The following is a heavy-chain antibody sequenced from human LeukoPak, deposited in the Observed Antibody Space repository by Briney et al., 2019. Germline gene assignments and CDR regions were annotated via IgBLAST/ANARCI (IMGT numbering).Heavy chain of an antibody. Sequence: PGGSLRLSCAASGFTVSSNYMSWVRQAPGKGLEWVSVIYSGGSAYYADSVKGQFTISRDNAENSLYLQMNSLRVEDTAVYYCARARTAAAGTGAFDIWGHGTRVTVSS. CDR3: ARARTAAAGTGAFDI. D-gene: IGHD6-13*01. CDR2: IYSGGSA. CDR1: GFTVSSNY. V-gene: IGHV3-53*01. J-gene: IGHJ3*02.